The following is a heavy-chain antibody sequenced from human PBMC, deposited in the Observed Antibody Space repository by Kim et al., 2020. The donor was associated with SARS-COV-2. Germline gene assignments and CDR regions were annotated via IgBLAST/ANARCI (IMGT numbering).Heavy chain of an antibody. CDR3: ASVPVAAAGSDY. Sequence: SETLSLTCTVSGGSISSSSYYWGWIRQPPGKGLEWIGSIYYSGSTYYNPSLKSRVTISVDTSKNQFSLKLSSVTAADTAVYYCASVPVAAAGSDYWGQGTLVTVSS. V-gene: IGHV4-39*01. CDR1: GGSISSSSYY. J-gene: IGHJ4*02. D-gene: IGHD6-13*01. CDR2: IYYSGST.